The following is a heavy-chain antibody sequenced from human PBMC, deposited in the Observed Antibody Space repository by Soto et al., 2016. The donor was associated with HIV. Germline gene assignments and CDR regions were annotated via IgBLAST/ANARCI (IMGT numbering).Heavy chain of an antibody. CDR3: TRSYKGVVRGVYFPNQPYYGMDV. V-gene: IGHV3-66*01. Sequence: EVHLVESGGGLVQPGGSLRLSCVASGFTVSSNYMSWVRQAPGKGLDWVSVIYTEGTTYYADSVKGKFIISRDNSKNTLYLQMNSLRVEDTAVYYCTRSYKGVVRGVYFPNQPYYGMDVWGQGTTVTVSS. CDR2: IYTEGTT. J-gene: IGHJ6*02. D-gene: IGHD3-10*01. CDR1: GFTVSSNY.